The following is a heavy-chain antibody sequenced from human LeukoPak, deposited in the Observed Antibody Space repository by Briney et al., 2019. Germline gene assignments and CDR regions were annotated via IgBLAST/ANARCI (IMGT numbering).Heavy chain of an antibody. CDR3: AREGAVFSGGSYYGLGAFDI. Sequence: PSETLSLTCTVSGGSISSSSYYWGWIRQPPGKGLEWIGSIYYSGSTYYNPSLKSRVTISVDTSKNQFSLKLSSVTAADTAVYYCAREGAVFSGGSYYGLGAFDIWGQGTMVTVSS. J-gene: IGHJ3*02. CDR1: GGSISSSSYY. V-gene: IGHV4-39*02. D-gene: IGHD2-15*01. CDR2: IYYSGST.